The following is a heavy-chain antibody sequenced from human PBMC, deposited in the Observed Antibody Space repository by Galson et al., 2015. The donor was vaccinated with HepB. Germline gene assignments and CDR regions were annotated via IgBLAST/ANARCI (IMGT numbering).Heavy chain of an antibody. J-gene: IGHJ4*02. CDR3: TRRSGSYLSAIDY. V-gene: IGHV3-73*01. Sequence: SLRLSCAASGFTFSGSAMHWVRQASGKGLEWVGRIRSKANSYATAYAASVKGRFTISRDDSKNTAYLQMNSLKTEDTAVYYCTRRSGSYLSAIDYWGQGTLVTVSS. CDR1: GFTFSGSA. D-gene: IGHD1-26*01. CDR2: IRSKANSYAT.